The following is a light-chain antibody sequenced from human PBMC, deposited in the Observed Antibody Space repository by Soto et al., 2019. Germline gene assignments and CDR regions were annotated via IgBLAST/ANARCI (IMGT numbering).Light chain of an antibody. CDR2: GNN. CDR3: AAWADSLNVWV. Sequence: QSVLTQPPSASGTPGQTVAISCSGSNSNFGSNTVNWYQQLPGTAPKLLIYGNNQRPSGVPARFSGSKSDTSASLAISGLLSEDESDYYCAAWADSLNVWVFGGETKLTVL. CDR1: NSNFGSNT. V-gene: IGLV1-44*01. J-gene: IGLJ3*02.